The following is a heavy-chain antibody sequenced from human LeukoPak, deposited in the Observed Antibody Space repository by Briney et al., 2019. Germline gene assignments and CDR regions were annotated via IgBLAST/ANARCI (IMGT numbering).Heavy chain of an antibody. V-gene: IGHV4-39*07. CDR2: IYYSGST. CDR3: ARARIAAASGDAFDM. Sequence: PSETLSLTCTVSGGSISSSSYYWGWIRQPPGKGLEWIGSIYYSGSTNYNPSLKSRITISVDTSKNQFSLKLSSVTAADTAVYYCARARIAAASGDAFDMWGQGTMVTVSS. J-gene: IGHJ3*02. D-gene: IGHD6-13*01. CDR1: GGSISSSSYY.